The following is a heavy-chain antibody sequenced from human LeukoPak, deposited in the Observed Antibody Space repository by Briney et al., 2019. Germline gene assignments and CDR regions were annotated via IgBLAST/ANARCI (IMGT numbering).Heavy chain of an antibody. CDR1: GGSFSGYY. Sequence: SETLSLTCAVYGGSFSGYYWTLIRQPPGKGLEWIGEINHSGSTNYNPPLKSRVTISVDTSKNQFSLKLSSVTAAETALYYFARGQGSSWYLRGRYNWFDPWRQRTVVTVSS. D-gene: IGHD6-13*01. J-gene: IGHJ5*02. CDR2: INHSGST. CDR3: ARGQGSSWYLRGRYNWFDP. V-gene: IGHV4-34*01.